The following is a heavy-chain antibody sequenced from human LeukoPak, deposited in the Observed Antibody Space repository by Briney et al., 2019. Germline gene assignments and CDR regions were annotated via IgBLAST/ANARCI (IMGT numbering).Heavy chain of an antibody. V-gene: IGHV3-48*01. CDR1: GFSLSGSW. D-gene: IGHD6-19*01. CDR3: ARDLGWYEPFDI. CDR2: ISSSSSTI. Sequence: GGSLRLSCEASGFSLSGSWMHWVRQAPGKGLEWVSYISSSSSTIYYADSVKGRFTISRDNAKNSLYLQMNSLRAEDTAVYYCARDLGWYEPFDIWGQGTMVTVSS. J-gene: IGHJ3*02.